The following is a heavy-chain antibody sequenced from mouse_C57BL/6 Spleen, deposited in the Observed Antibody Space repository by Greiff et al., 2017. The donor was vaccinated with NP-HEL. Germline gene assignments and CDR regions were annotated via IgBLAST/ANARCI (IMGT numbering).Heavy chain of an antibody. CDR2: IDPENGDT. Sequence: EVQLQQSGAELVRPGASVKLSCTASGFNIKDDYMHWVKQRPEQGLEWIGWIDPENGDTEYASKFQGKATITADTSSNTAYLQLSSLTSEDTAVYYCTRLSSYFAYWGQGTLVTVSA. CDR3: TRLSSYFAY. CDR1: GFNIKDDY. J-gene: IGHJ3*01. V-gene: IGHV14-4*01. D-gene: IGHD1-1*01.